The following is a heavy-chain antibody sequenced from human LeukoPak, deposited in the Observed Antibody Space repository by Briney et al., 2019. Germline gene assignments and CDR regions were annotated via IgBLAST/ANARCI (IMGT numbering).Heavy chain of an antibody. CDR3: ARDWGEVITTPFDY. D-gene: IGHD3-22*01. Sequence: GGSLRLSCAASGFTFSSYEMNWVRQAPGKGLEWVAVISYDGSNKYYADSVKGRFTISRDNSKNTLYLQMNSLRAEDTAVYYCARDWGEVITTPFDYWGQGTLVTVSS. CDR1: GFTFSSYE. J-gene: IGHJ4*02. V-gene: IGHV3-30-3*01. CDR2: ISYDGSNK.